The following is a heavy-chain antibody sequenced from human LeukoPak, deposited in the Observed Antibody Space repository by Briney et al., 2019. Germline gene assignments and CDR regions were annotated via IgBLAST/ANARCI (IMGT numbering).Heavy chain of an antibody. D-gene: IGHD3-16*01. CDR3: AKASGGDLVDY. Sequence: PSETLSVTCTVSDGPITTDDYFWSRIRQPPGKGLEWIGYISHRRRTYSNPSLESRLTMSLDRSQNQFFLKLSSVTAADTAVYYCAKASGGDLVDYWCQGTLVTVSS. V-gene: IGHV4-30-2*01. CDR1: DGPITTDDYF. J-gene: IGHJ4*02. CDR2: ISHRRRT.